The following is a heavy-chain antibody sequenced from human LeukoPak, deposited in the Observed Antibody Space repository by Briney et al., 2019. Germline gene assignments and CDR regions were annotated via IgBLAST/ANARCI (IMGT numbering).Heavy chain of an antibody. D-gene: IGHD5-24*01. CDR2: INHSGST. V-gene: IGHV4-34*01. CDR1: GGSSSGYY. Sequence: SETLSLTCAVYGGSSSGYYWSWIRQPPGKGLEWIGEINHSGSTNYNPSLKSRVTISVDTSKNQFSLKLSSVTAADTAVYYCARGGRWLHPFDYWGQGTLVTVSS. J-gene: IGHJ4*02. CDR3: ARGGRWLHPFDY.